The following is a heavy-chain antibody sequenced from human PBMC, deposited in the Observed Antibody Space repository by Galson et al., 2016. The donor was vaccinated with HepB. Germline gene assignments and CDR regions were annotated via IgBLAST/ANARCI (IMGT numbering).Heavy chain of an antibody. CDR2: IKDKLDGGSA. J-gene: IGHJ4*02. V-gene: IGHV3-15*01. Sequence: SLRLSCAASGFTFTNAWMHWVRQAPGKGLEWVGRIKDKLDGGSADYAAPVKGRFTISRDDATDMVFLQMHSLKTEATAVYYCTTGMTTLTAEYFDFWGQGALVTVAS. CDR3: TTGMTTLTAEYFDF. D-gene: IGHD4-11*01. CDR1: GFTFTNAW.